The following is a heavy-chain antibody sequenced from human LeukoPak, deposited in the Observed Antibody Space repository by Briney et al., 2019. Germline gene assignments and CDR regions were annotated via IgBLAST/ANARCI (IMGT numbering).Heavy chain of an antibody. D-gene: IGHD3-22*01. CDR2: ISGGST. CDR3: AKGPRSTMIVVLTRPKYFQH. J-gene: IGHJ1*01. V-gene: IGHV3-23*01. CDR1: GFILRSYG. Sequence: GGTLRLSCAASGFILRSYGMSWVRQAPGKGLEWVSTISGGSTYYADSVKGRFSISRDNSKNTLYLQMNSLRAEDTAVYYCAKGPRSTMIVVLTRPKYFQHWGQGTLVTVSS.